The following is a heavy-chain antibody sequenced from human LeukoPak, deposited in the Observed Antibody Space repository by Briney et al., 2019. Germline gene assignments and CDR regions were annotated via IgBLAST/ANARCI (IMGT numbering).Heavy chain of an antibody. CDR1: GYSFTGYF. CDR2: ISAYNGNT. Sequence: ASVKVSCKASGYSFTGYFIHWVRQAPGQGLEWMGWISAYNGNTNYAQKLQGRVTMTTDTSTSTAYMELRSLRSDDTAVYYRARDLGVGWFGELSGFDYWGQGTLVTVSS. V-gene: IGHV1-18*04. CDR3: ARDLGVGWFGELSGFDY. D-gene: IGHD3-10*01. J-gene: IGHJ4*02.